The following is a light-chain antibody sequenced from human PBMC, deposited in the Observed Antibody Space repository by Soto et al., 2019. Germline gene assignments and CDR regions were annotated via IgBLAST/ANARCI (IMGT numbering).Light chain of an antibody. Sequence: EIVMTQSPATLSVSPGERATLSCRASQSVSSDLAWYLQKPGQAPSLLVYGASTRATGMPARFSGSGSGTEFTLTISSLQSEDFAVYYCQQYNIWPHTFGQGTKLEIK. J-gene: IGKJ2*01. CDR1: QSVSSD. CDR3: QQYNIWPHT. V-gene: IGKV3-15*01. CDR2: GAS.